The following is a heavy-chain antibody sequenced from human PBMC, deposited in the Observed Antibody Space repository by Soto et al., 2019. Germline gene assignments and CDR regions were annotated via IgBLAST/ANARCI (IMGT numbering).Heavy chain of an antibody. CDR3: ARDDRHLFGVIEY. D-gene: IGHD3-10*01. CDR1: GFTFSSYA. V-gene: IGHV3-30-3*01. Sequence: QVQLVESGGGVVQPGRSLRLSCAASGFTFSSYAMHWVRQAPGKGLEWVAVISYDGSNKYYADSVKGRFTISRDNSKNTLYLQMNSLRAEETAVYYCARDDRHLFGVIEYWGQGTLVTVS. J-gene: IGHJ4*02. CDR2: ISYDGSNK.